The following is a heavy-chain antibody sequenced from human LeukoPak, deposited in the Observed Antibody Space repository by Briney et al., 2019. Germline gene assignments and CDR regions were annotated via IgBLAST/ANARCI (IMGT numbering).Heavy chain of an antibody. CDR1: GGSISSSDW. J-gene: IGHJ6*02. CDR2: IYHSGST. CDR3: ARDAPHYYGSGVSCMDV. Sequence: SGTLSLTCAVSGGSISSSDWWSSVRQPPGKGLEWIGQIYHSGSTNYNPSLKSRVTISVDKSKSQFSLRLNSVTAADTAVYYCARDAPHYYGSGVSCMDVWGQGTTVTVSS. D-gene: IGHD3-10*01. V-gene: IGHV4-4*02.